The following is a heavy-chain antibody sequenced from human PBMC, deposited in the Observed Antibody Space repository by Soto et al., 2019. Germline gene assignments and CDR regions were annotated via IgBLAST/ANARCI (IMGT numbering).Heavy chain of an antibody. V-gene: IGHV4-59*01. CDR1: GGSISSYY. J-gene: IGHJ6*03. CDR3: ARATLDYYYMDI. Sequence: PSETLSLTCTVSGGSISSYYWSWIRQPPGKGLEWIGYIYYSGSTNHNPSLKSRVTISVDTSKNQFSLKLSSVTAADTAVYYCARATLDYYYMDIWGKGTTVTVSS. CDR2: IYYSGST.